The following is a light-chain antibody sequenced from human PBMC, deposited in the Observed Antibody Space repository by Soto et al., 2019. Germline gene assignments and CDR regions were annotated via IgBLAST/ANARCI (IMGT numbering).Light chain of an antibody. V-gene: IGKV1-5*01. CDR2: DAS. CDR3: QQDTTYSRSS. Sequence: QMTLSLVAVSLSVGNRVTINCRASQSISRCLAWYQQKPGKAPKILIHDASSLESGVPSRFSGSRAGTEFTLTINCLQPDEDATHYCQQDTTYSRSSFGEGAKVAIK. J-gene: IGKJ1*01. CDR1: QSISRC.